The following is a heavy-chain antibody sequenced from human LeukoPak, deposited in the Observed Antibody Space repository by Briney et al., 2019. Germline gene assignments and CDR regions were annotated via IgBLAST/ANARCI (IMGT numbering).Heavy chain of an antibody. V-gene: IGHV1-3*01. CDR1: GYTFTSYA. CDR3: AGVRGSGYDTIYYFDY. Sequence: ASVKVSCKASGYTFTSYAMHWVRQAPGQRLERMGWINAGNGNTKYSQKFQGRVTITRDTSASTAYMELSSLRSEDTAVYYCAGVRGSGYDTIYYFDYWGQGTLVTVSS. J-gene: IGHJ4*02. D-gene: IGHD3-9*01. CDR2: INAGNGNT.